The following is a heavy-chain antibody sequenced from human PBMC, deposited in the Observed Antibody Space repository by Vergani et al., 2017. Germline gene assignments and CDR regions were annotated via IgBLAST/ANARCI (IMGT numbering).Heavy chain of an antibody. CDR2: ISGSGGFT. D-gene: IGHD5-18*01. J-gene: IGHJ4*02. CDR3: ARQFWGGGGYRFDH. CDR1: GFTFTNFA. Sequence: EVQLLESGGNLVQPGGSLRLSCAASGFTFTNFAMTWVRQAPGEGLEWVSGISGSGGFTYYADSVKGRFTISRDNSKNTMFLQMNNLRAEDTAVYYCARQFWGGGGYRFDHWGQGTLVTVSS. V-gene: IGHV3-23*01.